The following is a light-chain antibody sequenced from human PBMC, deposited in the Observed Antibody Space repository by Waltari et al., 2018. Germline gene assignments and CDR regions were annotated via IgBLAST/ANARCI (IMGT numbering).Light chain of an antibody. CDR2: WAS. Sequence: DIVMTQSPDSLAVSLGERATINCNSSQSVLHTNNKNYLSWYQQKPGHPPKLLIYWASTRESGVPDRFSGSGSGTDFTLAISSLQAEDVAVYYCQQYYSAPNTFGQGTNVEIK. CDR1: QSVLHTNNKNY. CDR3: QQYYSAPNT. V-gene: IGKV4-1*01. J-gene: IGKJ2*01.